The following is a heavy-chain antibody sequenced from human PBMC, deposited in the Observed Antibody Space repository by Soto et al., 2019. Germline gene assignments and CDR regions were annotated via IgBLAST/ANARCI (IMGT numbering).Heavy chain of an antibody. J-gene: IGHJ6*02. D-gene: IGHD2-15*01. CDR1: GGSISSGGYY. V-gene: IGHV4-31*01. CDR3: ARTYCSGGSCYNHYGMDV. Sequence: QVQLQESGPGLVKPSQTLSLTCTVSGGSISSGGYYWSWIRQHPGKGLEWIGYIYYSGSTYYNPSLKSPVTISVDTSKNQFSLKLSSVTAADTAVYYCARTYCSGGSCYNHYGMDVWGQGTTVTVSS. CDR2: IYYSGST.